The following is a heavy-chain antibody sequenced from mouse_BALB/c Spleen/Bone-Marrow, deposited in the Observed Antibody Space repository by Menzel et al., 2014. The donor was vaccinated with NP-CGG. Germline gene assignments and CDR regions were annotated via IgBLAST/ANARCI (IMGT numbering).Heavy chain of an antibody. D-gene: IGHD2-10*02. J-gene: IGHJ4*01. CDR1: GFSLTGYG. V-gene: IGHV2-6-7*01. Sequence: VKLQESGPGLVAPSQSLSITCTVSGFSLTGYGLNWVRRPPGKGLEWLGMIRRDGSTDYNSALKSRLSISKDNSKSQVFLKMNSLQTDDTARYYCAREKYGNYYAMDYWGQGTSVTVSS. CDR2: IRRDGST. CDR3: AREKYGNYYAMDY.